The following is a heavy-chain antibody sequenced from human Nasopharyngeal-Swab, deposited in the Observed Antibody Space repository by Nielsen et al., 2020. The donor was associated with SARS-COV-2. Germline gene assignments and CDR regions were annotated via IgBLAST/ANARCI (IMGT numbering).Heavy chain of an antibody. CDR2: IYYSGST. D-gene: IGHD6-19*01. Sequence: GSLRLSCTVSGAPISSYYWSWIRQPPGKGLEWIGYIYYSGSTNYNPSLKSRVTISVDTSKNQFSLKLSSVTAADTAVYYCARGGGSSGWYVAFDIWGQGTMVTVSS. J-gene: IGHJ3*02. V-gene: IGHV4-59*01. CDR3: ARGGGSSGWYVAFDI. CDR1: GAPISSYY.